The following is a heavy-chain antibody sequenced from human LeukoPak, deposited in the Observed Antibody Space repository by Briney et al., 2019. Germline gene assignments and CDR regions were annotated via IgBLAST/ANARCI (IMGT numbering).Heavy chain of an antibody. J-gene: IGHJ4*02. Sequence: GGSLRLSCTVSGFTFSSYAMSWVRQAPGKGLEWVSYISSSTGTIDYADSVKGRFTISRDNAKNSLYLQMNSLRAEDTAVYYCARDGGSGSYYFEQYYFDYWGQGTLVTVSS. CDR2: ISSSTGTI. D-gene: IGHD3-10*01. V-gene: IGHV3-48*01. CDR3: ARDGGSGSYYFEQYYFDY. CDR1: GFTFSSYA.